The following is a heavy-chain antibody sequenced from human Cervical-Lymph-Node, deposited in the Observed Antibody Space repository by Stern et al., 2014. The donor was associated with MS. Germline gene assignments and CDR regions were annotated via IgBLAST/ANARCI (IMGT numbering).Heavy chain of an antibody. V-gene: IGHV3-21*01. J-gene: IGHJ4*02. Sequence: EVQLVESGGGLVKPGGSLRLSCAASGFTFSRYSMNWVRQAPGKGLEWVSSISSTATYIYYSDSVRSRFTISRDNAKTALFLQMNSLRVEDTAVYYCAKYCSDSICNGFDHWGQGALVTVSS. CDR3: AKYCSDSICNGFDH. D-gene: IGHD2-15*01. CDR1: GFTFSRYS. CDR2: ISSTATYI.